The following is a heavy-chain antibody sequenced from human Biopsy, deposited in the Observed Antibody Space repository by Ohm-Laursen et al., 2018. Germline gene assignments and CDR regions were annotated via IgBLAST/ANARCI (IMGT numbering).Heavy chain of an antibody. V-gene: IGHV4-59*02. CDR2: IYYSVVT. J-gene: IGHJ5*02. CDR1: GDSVTKYY. D-gene: IGHD3-22*01. Sequence: GTLSLTWTVSGDSVTKYYWSWIRQPPGKGLEWIGRIYYSVVTNYNPSLQSRVSISVDTSRNQVSLTLSSVTAADTAVYYCARGDYFDSNGYFWFDPWGQGTLVTVSS. CDR3: ARGDYFDSNGYFWFDP.